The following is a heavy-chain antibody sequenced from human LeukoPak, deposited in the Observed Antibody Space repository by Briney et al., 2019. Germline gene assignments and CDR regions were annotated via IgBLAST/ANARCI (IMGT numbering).Heavy chain of an antibody. Sequence: SQTLSLTCTVSGGSISNINYFWSWIRQHPGEGLEWVGYINYSGSTYYNPSLKSRVTISVDPSKNQFCLELHSVTAADTAVYHCARTYYDILTGSTLNYFDCWGQGTLVTVSS. D-gene: IGHD3-9*01. J-gene: IGHJ4*02. V-gene: IGHV4-31*03. CDR3: ARTYYDILTGSTLNYFDC. CDR2: INYSGST. CDR1: GGSISNINYF.